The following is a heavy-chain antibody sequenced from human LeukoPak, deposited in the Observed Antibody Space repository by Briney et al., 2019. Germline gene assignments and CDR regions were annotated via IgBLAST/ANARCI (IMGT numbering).Heavy chain of an antibody. Sequence: GAXLKISCKGSGCGFTSYWIGWVRGMPGKGGEWMGIIYPGDSDTRYSPCFQGKGTISADKYISTAYLQWSSLKASDTAMYYCARLLMEQQLVLDYWGQGTLVTVSS. CDR1: GCGFTSYW. CDR3: ARLLMEQQLVLDY. J-gene: IGHJ4*02. V-gene: IGHV5-51*01. D-gene: IGHD6-13*01. CDR2: IYPGDSDT.